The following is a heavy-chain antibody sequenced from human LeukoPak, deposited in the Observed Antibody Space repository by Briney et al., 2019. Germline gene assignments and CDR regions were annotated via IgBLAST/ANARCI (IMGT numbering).Heavy chain of an antibody. D-gene: IGHD1-26*01. V-gene: IGHV4-4*02. CDR3: ARVLLYSGNYYALDY. J-gene: IGHJ4*02. CDR1: GGSISSSNW. Sequence: PSETLSLTCAVSGGSISSSNWWSWVRQPPGKGLEWIGEINHSGSTNYNPSLKSRVTISVDTSKNQFSLKLSSVTAADTAVYYCARVLLYSGNYYALDYWGQETLVTVSS. CDR2: INHSGST.